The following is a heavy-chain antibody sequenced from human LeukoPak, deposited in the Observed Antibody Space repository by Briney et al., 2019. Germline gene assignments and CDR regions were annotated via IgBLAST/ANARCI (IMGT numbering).Heavy chain of an antibody. J-gene: IGHJ4*02. CDR2: INRSGST. CDR3: AASEGKYYDSSGYYSVPSDY. V-gene: IGHV4-34*01. Sequence: PETLSLTCAVYGGSFSGYYWSWMRQPPGKGLEWIGEINRSGSTNYNPSLKSRVTVSVDRTKNQFPLKLSSVTAADTAVYHCAASEGKYYDSSGYYSVPSDYWGQGTLVTVSS. D-gene: IGHD3-22*01. CDR1: GGSFSGYY.